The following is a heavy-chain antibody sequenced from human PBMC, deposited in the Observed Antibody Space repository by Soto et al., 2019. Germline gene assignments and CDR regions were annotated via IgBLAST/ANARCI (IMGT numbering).Heavy chain of an antibody. J-gene: IGHJ6*02. CDR1: GFTFSSYA. Sequence: GGSLRLSCAASGFTFSSYAMSWVRQAPGKGLEWVSDISGGGGSTYYAYSVKGRFTISRDNSKNTLYLQMSSLRAEDTALYYCARGRGGYYYYYYGMDVWGQGTTVTVSS. CDR3: ARGRGGYYYYYYGMDV. CDR2: ISGGGGST. D-gene: IGHD3-16*01. V-gene: IGHV3-23*01.